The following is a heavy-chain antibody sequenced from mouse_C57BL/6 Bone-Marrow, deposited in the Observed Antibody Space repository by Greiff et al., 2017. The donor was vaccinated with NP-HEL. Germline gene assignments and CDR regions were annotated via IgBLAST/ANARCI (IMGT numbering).Heavy chain of an antibody. V-gene: IGHV5-16*01. J-gene: IGHJ4*01. CDR1: GFTFSDYY. CDR2: INYDGSST. CDR3: AREGGLRRRTYAMDY. D-gene: IGHD2-4*01. Sequence: EVQLVESEGGLVQPGSSMKLSCTASGFTFSDYYMAWVRQVPEKGLEWVANINYDGSSTYYLESLKSRFIFSIDNAKNIIYLQMSSLTSEDTAKYYCAREGGLRRRTYAMDYWGQGTSVTVSA.